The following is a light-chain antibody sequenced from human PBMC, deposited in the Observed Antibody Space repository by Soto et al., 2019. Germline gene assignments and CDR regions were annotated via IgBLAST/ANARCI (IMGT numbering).Light chain of an antibody. V-gene: IGKV3-20*01. CDR2: GAS. J-gene: IGKJ4*01. CDR1: QSVSSSY. CDR3: QQYGSSPLT. Sequence: EVVLTQSPGTLSLSPGERATLSCRASQSVSSSYLAWYRQKPGQAPRLLIYGASSRATGIPDRFSGSGSGTDFTLTISRLEPEDFALYYCQQYGSSPLTFGGGTKVDIK.